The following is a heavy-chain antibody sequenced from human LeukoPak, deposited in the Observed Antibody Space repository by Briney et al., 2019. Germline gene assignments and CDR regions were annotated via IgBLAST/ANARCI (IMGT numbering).Heavy chain of an antibody. V-gene: IGHV1-8*01. D-gene: IGHD4-17*01. CDR1: GYTFTSYD. CDR2: MNPNSGNT. Sequence: GSSVKVSCKASGYTFTSYDVHWVRQATGQGLEWMGWMNPNSGNTGYAQKFQGRVTITRNTSISTAYMQLSSLRSEDTAVYYCARRVSCGDFDYWGQGTLVTVSS. J-gene: IGHJ4*02. CDR3: ARRVSCGDFDY.